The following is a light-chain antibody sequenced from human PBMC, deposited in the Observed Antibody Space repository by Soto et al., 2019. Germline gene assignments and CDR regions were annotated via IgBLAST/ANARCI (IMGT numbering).Light chain of an antibody. CDR1: QSVSSY. J-gene: IGKJ4*01. CDR3: QQYGSSPPLT. V-gene: IGKV3-11*01. CDR2: DAS. Sequence: EIVLTQSPATLSLSPGERATLSCRASQSVSSYLAWYQQKPGQAPRLLIYDASNRATGIPARFSGSGSGTDFTLTISSLEPEDFVVYYCQQYGSSPPLTFGGGTKVEIK.